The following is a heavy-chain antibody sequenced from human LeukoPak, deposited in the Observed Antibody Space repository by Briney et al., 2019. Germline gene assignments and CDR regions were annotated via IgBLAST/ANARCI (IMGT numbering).Heavy chain of an antibody. V-gene: IGHV3-23*01. CDR1: GFTFSSYA. D-gene: IGHD6-13*01. J-gene: IGHJ4*02. CDR3: AKAGQAAAAAGAFDY. CDR2: IRGSGGYT. Sequence: GGSLRLSCAASGFTFSSYAMRWVRQAPGKGLECVSTIRGSGGYTYSADTVKGRFTISRDNSKNTLYLQMNSLRAEDTAVYYCAKAGQAAAAAGAFDYWGQGTLVTVSS.